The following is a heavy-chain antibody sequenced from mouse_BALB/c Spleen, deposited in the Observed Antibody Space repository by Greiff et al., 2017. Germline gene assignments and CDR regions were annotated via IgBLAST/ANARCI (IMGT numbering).Heavy chain of an antibody. D-gene: IGHD2-14*01. CDR2: IWGDGST. CDR1: GFSLTGYG. J-gene: IGHJ4*01. CDR3: ARAGYYRYYYAMDY. Sequence: QVHVKQSGPGLVAPSQSLSITCTVSGFSLTGYGVNWVRQPPGKGLEWLGMIWGDGSTDYNSALKSRLSISKDNSKSQVFLKMNSLQTDDTARYYCARAGYYRYYYAMDYWGQGTSVTVSS. V-gene: IGHV2-6-7*01.